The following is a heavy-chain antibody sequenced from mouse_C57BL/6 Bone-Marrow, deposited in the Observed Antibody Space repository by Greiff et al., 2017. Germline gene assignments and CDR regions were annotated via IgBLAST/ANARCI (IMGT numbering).Heavy chain of an antibody. D-gene: IGHD2-4*01. CDR1: GYSFTDYN. J-gene: IGHJ4*01. CDR3: ARGYDYDYAMDY. CDR2: INPNYGTT. V-gene: IGHV1-39*01. Sequence: EVKLQESGPELVKPGASVKISCKASGYSFTDYNLNWVKQSNGKSLEWIGVINPNYGTTSYNQKFKGKATLTVDQSSSKAYMQLNSLTSEDSAVYYCARGYDYDYAMDYWGQGTSVTVSS.